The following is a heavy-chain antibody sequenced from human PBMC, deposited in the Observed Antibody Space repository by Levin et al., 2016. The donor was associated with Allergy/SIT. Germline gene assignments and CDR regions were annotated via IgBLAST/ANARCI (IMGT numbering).Heavy chain of an antibody. CDR3: ARALLYYYDSSGFPFDY. J-gene: IGHJ4*02. Sequence: WIRQPPGKGLEWVSVIYSGGSTYYADSVKGRFTISRDNSKNTLYLQMNSLRAEDTAVYYCARALLYYYDSSGFPFDYWGQGTLVTVSS. V-gene: IGHV3-66*02. D-gene: IGHD3-22*01. CDR2: IYSGGST.